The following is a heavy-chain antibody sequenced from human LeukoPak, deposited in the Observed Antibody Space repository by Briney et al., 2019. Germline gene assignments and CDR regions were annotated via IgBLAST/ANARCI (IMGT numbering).Heavy chain of an antibody. V-gene: IGHV3-33*01. Sequence: HPGGSLRLSCAASGFTFSSYGMHWVRQAPGKGLEWVAVIWYDGSNKYYADSVKGRFTISRDNSKNTLYLQMNSLRAEDTAVYYCARDLSSWYYFDYWGQGTLVTVSS. CDR1: GFTFSSYG. D-gene: IGHD6-13*01. J-gene: IGHJ4*02. CDR2: IWYDGSNK. CDR3: ARDLSSWYYFDY.